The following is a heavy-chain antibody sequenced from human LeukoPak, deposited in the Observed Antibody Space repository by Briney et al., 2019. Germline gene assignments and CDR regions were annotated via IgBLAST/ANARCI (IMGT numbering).Heavy chain of an antibody. J-gene: IGHJ4*02. Sequence: SETLSLTCTVSGGSISSYYWSWIRQPPGKGLEWIGYIYSSGSTIYNPSLKSRVTISVDTSKNQFSLKLSSVTAADTAVYYCASLRERSYYARGFDYWGQGTLVTVSS. CDR3: ASLRERSYYARGFDY. CDR1: GGSISSYY. D-gene: IGHD1-26*01. CDR2: IYSSGST. V-gene: IGHV4-59*08.